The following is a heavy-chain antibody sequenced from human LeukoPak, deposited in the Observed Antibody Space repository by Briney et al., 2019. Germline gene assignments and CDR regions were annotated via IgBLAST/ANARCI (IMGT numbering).Heavy chain of an antibody. CDR1: GFTFSHFG. Sequence: GGSLRLSCAASGFTFSHFGMHWVRQAPGKGLEWVAVIWSDGTNEYYADSVKGRFSISRDNSKNTVSLQMNSLRTEDTAVYFCAKDAQGGFDYSNSLQYWGQGTLVTVSS. D-gene: IGHD4-11*01. CDR2: IWSDGTNE. CDR3: AKDAQGGFDYSNSLQY. V-gene: IGHV3-33*03. J-gene: IGHJ4*02.